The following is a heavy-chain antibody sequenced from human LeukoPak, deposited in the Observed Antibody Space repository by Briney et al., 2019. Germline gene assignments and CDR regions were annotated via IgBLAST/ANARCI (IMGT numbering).Heavy chain of an antibody. V-gene: IGHV4-59*12. CDR3: AKSNGYGLIDI. D-gene: IGHD3-22*01. CDR1: GDSMRSDF. CDR2: VSGSGST. Sequence: SETLSLTCLVSGDSMRSDFWSWIRQPPGKGLEWIGYVSGSGSTYYSPSLKSRVTISLDTSRNQFSLKLNSVTAADTAVYYCAKSNGYGLIDIWGQGTMVTVSS. J-gene: IGHJ3*02.